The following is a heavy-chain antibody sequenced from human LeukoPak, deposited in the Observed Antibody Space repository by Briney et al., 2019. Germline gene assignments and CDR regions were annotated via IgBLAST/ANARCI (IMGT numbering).Heavy chain of an antibody. V-gene: IGHV3-48*04. CDR3: ARDYVSSGSYYFYYYGMDV. CDR2: ISSSSITI. J-gene: IGHJ6*02. CDR1: GFTFSTYN. D-gene: IGHD1-26*01. Sequence: HPGGYLTLSCAASGFTFSTYNMNWVRQAPGKGLEWISYISSSSITIYYADSVKGRFTVSRDNAKNSLYLQMYSLRAEDTAVYYCARDYVSSGSYYFYYYGMDVWGQGTTVTVSS.